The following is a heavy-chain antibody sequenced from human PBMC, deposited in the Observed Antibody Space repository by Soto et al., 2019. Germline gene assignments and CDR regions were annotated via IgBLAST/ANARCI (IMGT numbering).Heavy chain of an antibody. V-gene: IGHV4-31*03. J-gene: IGHJ5*02. Sequence: PSETLSLTCTVSGGSISSGGYYWSWIRQHPGKGLEWIGYIYYSGSTYYNPSLKSRVTISVDTSKNQFSLKLSSVTAADTAVYYCARDFAALSLGFGGLRWEWFDPWGQGTLVNVSS. CDR1: GGSISSGGYY. CDR2: IYYSGST. CDR3: ARDFAALSLGFGGLRWEWFDP. D-gene: IGHD3-10*01.